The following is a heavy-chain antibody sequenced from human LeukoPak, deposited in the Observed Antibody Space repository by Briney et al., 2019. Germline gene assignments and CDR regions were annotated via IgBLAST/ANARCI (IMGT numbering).Heavy chain of an antibody. D-gene: IGHD2-15*01. CDR1: GYSFTSYW. J-gene: IGHJ5*02. CDR2: IYPGDSDT. CDR3: ARQEYCSGGSCYTWFDP. Sequence: GESLKISCKGSGYSFTSYWIGWVRPMPGKGLEWMGIIYPGDSDTRYSPSFQGQVTISADKSISTAYLQWSSLKASDTAMYYCARQEYCSGGSCYTWFDPWGQGTLVTVSS. V-gene: IGHV5-51*01.